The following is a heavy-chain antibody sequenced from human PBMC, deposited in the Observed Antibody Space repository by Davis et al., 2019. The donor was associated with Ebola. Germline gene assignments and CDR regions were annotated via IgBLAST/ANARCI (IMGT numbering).Heavy chain of an antibody. Sequence: GESLKISCAASGITFSRYSMNWVRQAPGKGLEWVAFISSGSFTIHYADSVKGRFTISWDNAKNSLFLQMNSLRDEDTAVYYCARWSILGQWGQGTLVTVSS. J-gene: IGHJ4*02. CDR2: ISSGSFTI. V-gene: IGHV3-48*02. CDR3: ARWSILGQ. D-gene: IGHD3-3*01. CDR1: GITFSRYS.